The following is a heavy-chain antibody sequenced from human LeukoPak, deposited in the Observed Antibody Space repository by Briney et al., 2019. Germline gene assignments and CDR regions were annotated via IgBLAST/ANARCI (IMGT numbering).Heavy chain of an antibody. CDR3: ARDLGAARPNWFDP. CDR1: GYTFTSYG. J-gene: IGHJ5*02. D-gene: IGHD6-6*01. Sequence: APVKVSCKASGYTFTSYGISWVRQAPGQGLEWMGWISAYDGNTNYAQKLQGRVTMTTDTSTSTAYMELRSLRSDDTAVYYCARDLGAARPNWFDPWGQGTLVTVSS. V-gene: IGHV1-18*01. CDR2: ISAYDGNT.